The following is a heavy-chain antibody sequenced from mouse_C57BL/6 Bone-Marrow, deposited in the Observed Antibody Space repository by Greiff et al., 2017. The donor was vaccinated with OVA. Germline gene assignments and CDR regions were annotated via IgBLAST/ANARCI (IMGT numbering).Heavy chain of an antibody. D-gene: IGHD6-1*01. J-gene: IGHJ1*03. V-gene: IGHV1-82*01. CDR2: IYPGDGDT. CDR3: ARNRLRYFDV. CDR1: GYAFSSSW. Sequence: QVQLKESGPELVKPGASVKISCKASGYAFSSSWMNWVKQRPGKGLEWIGRIYPGDGDTNYNGKFKGKATLTADKSSSTAYMQLSSLTSEDSAVYFCARNRLRYFDVWGTGTTVTVSS.